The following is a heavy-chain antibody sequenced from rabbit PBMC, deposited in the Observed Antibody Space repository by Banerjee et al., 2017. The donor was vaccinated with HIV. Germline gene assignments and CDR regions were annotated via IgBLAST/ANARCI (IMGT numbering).Heavy chain of an antibody. CDR1: GFSFSSTYY. D-gene: IGHD6-1*01. CDR3: ARDRYTDYNYGGFNL. J-gene: IGHJ4*01. CDR2: IVTSSGST. Sequence: QSLEESGGDLVKPGASLTLTCTASGFSFSSTYYMCWVRQAPGKGLEWIACIVTSSGSTYYASWAKGRFTISKTSSTTVTLQMTSLTAADTATYFCARDRYTDYNYGGFNLWGPGTLVTVS. V-gene: IGHV1S40*01.